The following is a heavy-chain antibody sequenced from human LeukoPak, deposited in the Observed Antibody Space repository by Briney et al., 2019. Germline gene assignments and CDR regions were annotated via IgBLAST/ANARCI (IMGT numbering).Heavy chain of an antibody. CDR2: IRQDESER. Sequence: GGSLRLSCEGSGFSFSSYWMTWVRQLPGKGPEWVANIRQDESERYFADSVKGRFTISRDNSKNTVYLQMNSLRAEDTAVYYCAKDGGAWFGESNDYWGQGTLVTVSS. V-gene: IGHV3-7*03. CDR3: AKDGGAWFGESNDY. D-gene: IGHD3-10*01. J-gene: IGHJ4*02. CDR1: GFSFSSYW.